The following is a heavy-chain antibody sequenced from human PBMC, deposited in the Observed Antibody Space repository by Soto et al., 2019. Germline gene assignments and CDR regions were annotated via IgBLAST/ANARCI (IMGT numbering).Heavy chain of an antibody. CDR1: GFTFSSYS. Sequence: GGSLRLSCAASGFTFSSYSMNWVRQAPGKGLEWVSSISSSSSYIYYADSVKGRFTISRDNAKNSLYLQMNSLRAEDTAVYYCAREASYYDFWSGYYTGAPFDPWGQGTLVTVSS. CDR2: ISSSSSYI. CDR3: AREASYYDFWSGYYTGAPFDP. J-gene: IGHJ5*02. D-gene: IGHD3-3*01. V-gene: IGHV3-21*01.